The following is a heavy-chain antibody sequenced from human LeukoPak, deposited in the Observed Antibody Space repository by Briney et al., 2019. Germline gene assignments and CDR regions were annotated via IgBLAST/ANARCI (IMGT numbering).Heavy chain of an antibody. CDR3: ARDLGQLLSGEFGY. D-gene: IGHD2-2*01. Sequence: GASVKVSCKASGGTFSSYAISWVRQAPGQGLEWIGGIIPIFGTANYAQKFQGRVTITADESTSTAYMELSSLRSEDTAVYYCARDLGQLLSGEFGYWGQGTLVTVSS. J-gene: IGHJ4*02. V-gene: IGHV1-69*13. CDR2: IIPIFGTA. CDR1: GGTFSSYA.